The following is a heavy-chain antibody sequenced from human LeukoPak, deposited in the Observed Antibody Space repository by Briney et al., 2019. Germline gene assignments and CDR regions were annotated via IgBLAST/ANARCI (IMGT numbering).Heavy chain of an antibody. CDR3: ARGGYYGSGSIQGGDY. V-gene: IGHV1-46*01. J-gene: IGHJ4*02. CDR1: GYTFTSYY. D-gene: IGHD3-10*01. CDR2: INPSGGST. Sequence: ASVKVSCKASGYTFTSYYMHWVRQAPGQGLEWMGIINPSGGSTSYAQKFQGRVTMTRDTSTSTVYMELSSLRSEDTAVYYCARGGYYGSGSIQGGDYWGQGTLVTVSS.